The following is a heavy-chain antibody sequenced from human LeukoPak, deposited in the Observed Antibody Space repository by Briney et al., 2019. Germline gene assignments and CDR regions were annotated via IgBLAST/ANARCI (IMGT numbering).Heavy chain of an antibody. Sequence: PSETLSLTCTVSGGSISSGGYYWSWIRQHPGKGLEWIGYIYYSGSTHYNPSLKSRVTISVDTSKNQFSLKLTSVTAADTAVYYYAREHDSSGDWFDPWGQGTLVTVSS. CDR1: GGSISSGGYY. J-gene: IGHJ5*02. D-gene: IGHD3-22*01. CDR2: IYYSGST. CDR3: AREHDSSGDWFDP. V-gene: IGHV4-31*03.